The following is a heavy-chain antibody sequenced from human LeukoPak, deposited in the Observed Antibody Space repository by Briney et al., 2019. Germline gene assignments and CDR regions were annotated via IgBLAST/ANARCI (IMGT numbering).Heavy chain of an antibody. CDR3: ARWRSGSCSD. D-gene: IGHD2-15*01. J-gene: IGHJ4*02. CDR1: GYPFSDNY. CDR2: TRNKLSSYVT. Sequence: PGGSLRLSCAVSGYPFSDNYIDWVSQAQGKGMEWVGQTRNKLSSYVTEYAAFVKGRFIISRDDSSNSVYLQMNSLKTEDTAMYYCARWRSGSCSDWGQGTLVTVSS. V-gene: IGHV3-72*01.